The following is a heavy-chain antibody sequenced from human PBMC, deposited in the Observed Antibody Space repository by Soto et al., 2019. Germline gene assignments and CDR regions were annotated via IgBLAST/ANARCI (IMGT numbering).Heavy chain of an antibody. D-gene: IGHD2-21*02. Sequence: GASVKVSCKASGYTFTSYYMHWVRQAPGQGLEWMGIINPSGGSTSYAQKFQGRVTMTRDTSTSTVYMELSSLRSEDTAVYYCARDSYGGNFSWYFDLWGRGTLVTVSS. J-gene: IGHJ2*01. V-gene: IGHV1-46*01. CDR1: GYTFTSYY. CDR2: INPSGGST. CDR3: ARDSYGGNFSWYFDL.